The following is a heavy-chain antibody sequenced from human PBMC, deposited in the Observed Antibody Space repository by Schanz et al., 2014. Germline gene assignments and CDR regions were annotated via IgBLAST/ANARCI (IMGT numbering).Heavy chain of an antibody. J-gene: IGHJ4*02. D-gene: IGHD1-1*01. CDR3: AKIERNED. Sequence: EVQLLESGGGLVQPGGFLRLSCAASGFTFGDYAMTWVRQAPGKGLEWVSAINTGVNTYYADSMRGRFTMSRDNSKNTLYLQMNSLRAENTAVYFCAKIERNEDWGQGTLVTVSS. CDR1: GFTFGDYA. V-gene: IGHV3-23*01. CDR2: INTGVNT.